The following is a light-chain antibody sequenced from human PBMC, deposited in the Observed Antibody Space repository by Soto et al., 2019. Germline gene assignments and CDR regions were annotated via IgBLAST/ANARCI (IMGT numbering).Light chain of an antibody. CDR1: QSVSSN. CDR3: QHYNDWVKT. Sequence: EIVMTQSPATLSVSPGERATLSCRASQSVSSNLAWYQQRPGQAPRLLIYGASIRLTGIPARFSGSGSGTEFTLTISSLQSEDFAGYYCQHYNDWVKTFGQGTKLEIK. J-gene: IGKJ2*01. CDR2: GAS. V-gene: IGKV3-15*01.